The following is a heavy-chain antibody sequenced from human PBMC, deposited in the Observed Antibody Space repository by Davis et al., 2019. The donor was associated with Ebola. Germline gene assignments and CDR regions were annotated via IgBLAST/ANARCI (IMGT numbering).Heavy chain of an antibody. CDR3: ARTIVVSDAFDI. D-gene: IGHD1-26*01. CDR2: ISGSGGST. CDR1: GFTFSSYA. V-gene: IGHV3-23*01. J-gene: IGHJ3*02. Sequence: GESLKISCAASGFTFSSYAMSWVRQAPGKGLEWVSAISGSGGSTYYADSVKGRFTISRDNSKNTLYLQMNSLRAEDTAVYYCARTIVVSDAFDIWGQGTMVTVSS.